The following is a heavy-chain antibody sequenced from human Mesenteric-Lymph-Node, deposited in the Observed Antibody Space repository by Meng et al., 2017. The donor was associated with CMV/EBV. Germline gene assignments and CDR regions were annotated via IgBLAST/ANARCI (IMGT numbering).Heavy chain of an antibody. CDR2: IKQDGSEK. Sequence: GESLKISCAASGFTFSSYWMSWVRQAPGKGLEWVANIKQDGSEKYYVDSVKGRFTISRDIAKNSLYLHMNSLRAEDTAVYYCAKSIRRARTGTSGMDVWGQGTTVTVSS. J-gene: IGHJ6*02. D-gene: IGHD1-7*01. CDR3: AKSIRRARTGTSGMDV. CDR1: GFTFSSYW. V-gene: IGHV3-7*01.